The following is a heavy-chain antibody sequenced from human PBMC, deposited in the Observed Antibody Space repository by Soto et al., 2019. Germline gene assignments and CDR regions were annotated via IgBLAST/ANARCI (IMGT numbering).Heavy chain of an antibody. Sequence: PSETLSLTCAVYGGSFSGYYWSWIRQPPGKGLEWIGEINHSGSTNYNPSLKSRVTISVDTSKNQFSLKLSSVTAADTAVYYCARSGSSWQLYYYHYMDVWGKGTTVTVSS. CDR3: ARSGSSWQLYYYHYMDV. CDR2: INHSGST. J-gene: IGHJ6*03. V-gene: IGHV4-34*01. CDR1: GGSFSGYY. D-gene: IGHD6-13*01.